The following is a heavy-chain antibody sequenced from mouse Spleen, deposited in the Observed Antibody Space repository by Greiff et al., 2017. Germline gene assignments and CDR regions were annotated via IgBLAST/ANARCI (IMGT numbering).Heavy chain of an antibody. J-gene: IGHJ1*01. CDR1: GFDFSRYW. V-gene: IGHV4-1*02. D-gene: IGHD2-14*01. CDR2: INPDSSTI. Sequence: EVKLLESGGGLVQPGGSLKLSCAASGFDFSRYWMSWVRQAPGKGLEWIGEINPDSSTINYTPSLKDKFIISRDNAKNTLYLQMSKVRSEDTALYYCARPEAYYRYWYFDVWGAGTTVTVSS. CDR3: ARPEAYYRYWYFDV.